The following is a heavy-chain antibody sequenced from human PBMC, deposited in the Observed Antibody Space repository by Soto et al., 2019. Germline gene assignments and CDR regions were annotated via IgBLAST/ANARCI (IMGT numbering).Heavy chain of an antibody. Sequence: SETLSLTCTVSGGSISSYYWSWIRQPPGKGLEWIGYIYYSGSSNYNPSLKSRVTISVDTSKNQFSLKLSSVTAADTAVYYCARTYYYGSGSLYYFDYWGQGTLVTVSS. D-gene: IGHD3-10*01. CDR1: GGSISSYY. J-gene: IGHJ4*02. V-gene: IGHV4-59*01. CDR3: ARTYYYGSGSLYYFDY. CDR2: IYYSGSS.